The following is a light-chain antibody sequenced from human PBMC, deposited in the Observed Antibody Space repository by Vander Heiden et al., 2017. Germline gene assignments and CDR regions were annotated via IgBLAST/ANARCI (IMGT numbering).Light chain of an antibody. CDR2: KAS. V-gene: IGKV1-5*03. CDR3: QQFYSYPVT. J-gene: IGKJ1*01. CDR1: QSISNY. Sequence: DIQVTQSPSTLSAAVGERVTITCRASQSISNYLAWYQQKPGKAPRLLIYKASSLESGVPLRFSGSGSGTEFTLTISSLQPDDFATYYCQQFYSYPVTFGQGTKVEIK.